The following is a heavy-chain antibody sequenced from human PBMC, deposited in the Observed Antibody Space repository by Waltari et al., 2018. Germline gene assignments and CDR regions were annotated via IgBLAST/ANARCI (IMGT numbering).Heavy chain of an antibody. D-gene: IGHD3-3*01. Sequence: TISRDNSKNTLYLQMNSLRAEDTAVYYCAKGTDYDFWSGHNWFDPWGQGTLVTVSS. J-gene: IGHJ5*02. CDR3: AKGTDYDFWSGHNWFDP. V-gene: IGHV3-23*01.